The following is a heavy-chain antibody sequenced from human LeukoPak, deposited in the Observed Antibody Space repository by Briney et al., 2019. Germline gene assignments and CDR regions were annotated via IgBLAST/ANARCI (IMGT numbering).Heavy chain of an antibody. CDR3: ARVGEWFGELYDY. Sequence: ASVKVSCKASGYTFTSYDINWVRQAPGQGLEWMGWINPNSGGTNYAQKFQGRVTMTRDTSISTAYMELSRLRSDDTAVYYCARVGEWFGELYDYWGQGTLVTVSS. D-gene: IGHD3-10*01. CDR2: INPNSGGT. CDR1: GYTFTSYD. V-gene: IGHV1-2*02. J-gene: IGHJ4*02.